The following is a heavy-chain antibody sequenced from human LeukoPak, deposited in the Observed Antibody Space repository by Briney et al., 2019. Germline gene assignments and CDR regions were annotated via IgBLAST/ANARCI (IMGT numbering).Heavy chain of an antibody. CDR1: GFLFSSNN. D-gene: IGHD5-18*01. J-gene: IGHJ3*02. CDR3: ARRERLGYSYGRGTLDI. Sequence: GGSLRLSCAASGFLFSSNNMSWVRQAPGKGLEWVSLIYSDGTGYYADSVKGRFTISRDNSKNTLYLQRNSLRAEDTAVYYCARRERLGYSYGRGTLDIWGQGTMVTVSS. V-gene: IGHV3-66*01. CDR2: IYSDGTG.